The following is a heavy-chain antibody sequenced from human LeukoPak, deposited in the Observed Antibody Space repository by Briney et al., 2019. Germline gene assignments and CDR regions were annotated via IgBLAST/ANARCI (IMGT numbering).Heavy chain of an antibody. V-gene: IGHV3-33*01. J-gene: IGHJ4*02. CDR2: IWYDGSNK. CDR1: GSTFSSYG. Sequence: TGGSLRLSCAASGSTFSSYGMHWVRQAPGKGLEWVAVIWYDGSNKYYADSVKGRFTISRDNSKNTLYLQMNSLRAEDTAVYYCARAAQFWSGYYDYWGQGTLVTVSS. D-gene: IGHD3-3*01. CDR3: ARAAQFWSGYYDY.